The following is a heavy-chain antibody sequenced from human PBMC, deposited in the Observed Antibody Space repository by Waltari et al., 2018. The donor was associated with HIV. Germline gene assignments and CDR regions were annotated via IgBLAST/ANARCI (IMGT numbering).Heavy chain of an antibody. Sequence: EVQLVESGGGLVQPGGSLRLSCAASGFTFSSFWMSWGRQAPGKGLEWVANIKQDGSEKYYVDSVKGRFTISRDNAKNSLYLQMNSLRAEDTAVYYCARGGVVTPFEYWGQGTLVTVSS. CDR3: ARGGVVTPFEY. CDR2: IKQDGSEK. CDR1: GFTFSSFW. J-gene: IGHJ4*02. D-gene: IGHD2-21*02. V-gene: IGHV3-7*01.